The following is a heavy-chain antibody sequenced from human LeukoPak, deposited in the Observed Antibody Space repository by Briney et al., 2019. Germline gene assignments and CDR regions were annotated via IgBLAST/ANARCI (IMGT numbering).Heavy chain of an antibody. D-gene: IGHD1-26*01. Sequence: PSETLSLTCTVSGGSISSYYWSWIRQPPGKGLEWIGYIYYSGSTNYSPSLRSRVTISIHTSKNQFSLKLSSVTAADTAVYYCARFEWEPFIDYWGQGALVTVSS. V-gene: IGHV4-59*01. J-gene: IGHJ4*02. CDR1: GGSISSYY. CDR2: IYYSGST. CDR3: ARFEWEPFIDY.